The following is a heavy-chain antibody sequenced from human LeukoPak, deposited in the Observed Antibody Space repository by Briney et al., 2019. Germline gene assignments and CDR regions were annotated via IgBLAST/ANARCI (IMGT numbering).Heavy chain of an antibody. D-gene: IGHD6-6*01. CDR1: GYTFTDYY. CDR3: ARTSIAARRADFDY. V-gene: IGHV1-2*02. J-gene: IGHJ4*02. CDR2: INSNSGGI. Sequence: GASVRVSCKTSGYTFTDYYIHWMRQAPGQGLEWMGWINSNSGGISYAQKFQGRVTLTRDMPARTVFMELNRLTSDDTAVYYCARTSIAARRADFDYWGQGTVVTVSS.